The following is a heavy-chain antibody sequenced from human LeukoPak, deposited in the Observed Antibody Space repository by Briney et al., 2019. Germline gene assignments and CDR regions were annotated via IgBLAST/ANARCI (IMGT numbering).Heavy chain of an antibody. V-gene: IGHV1-2*02. CDR1: GYTFTGYY. Sequence: ASVKVSCKASGYTFTGYYMHWVRRAPGQGLEWMGWINPNSGGTNYAQKFQGRVTMTRDTSISTAYMELSRLRSDDTAVYYCARPYSGSYYEGFDYWGQGTLVTVSS. J-gene: IGHJ4*02. CDR2: INPNSGGT. CDR3: ARPYSGSYYEGFDY. D-gene: IGHD1-26*01.